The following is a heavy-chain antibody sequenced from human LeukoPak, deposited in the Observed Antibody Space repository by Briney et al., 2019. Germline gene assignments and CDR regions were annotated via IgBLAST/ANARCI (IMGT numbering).Heavy chain of an antibody. CDR3: ARVVWGGSYYAYYYYYGMDV. CDR2: IYSGGRT. J-gene: IGHJ6*02. Sequence: GGSLRLSCAASGFTVSSNYMSWVRQAPGKGLEWVSVIYSGGRTYYADSVKGRFTISRDNSKNTLYLQMNSLRAEDTAVYYCARVVWGGSYYAYYYYYGMDVWGQGTTVTASS. D-gene: IGHD1-26*01. CDR1: GFTVSSNY. V-gene: IGHV3-66*01.